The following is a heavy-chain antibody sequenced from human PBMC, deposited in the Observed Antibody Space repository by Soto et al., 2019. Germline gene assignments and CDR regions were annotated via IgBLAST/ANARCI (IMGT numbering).Heavy chain of an antibody. CDR2: IIPISGTA. V-gene: IGHV1-69*06. CDR3: ARGVGRTVRGVNLYYYYAMDV. D-gene: IGHD3-10*01. Sequence: QVQLVQSGAEVKTPGSSAKVSCKASGGSFTTYSISWVRQPPGQGLEWMGGIIPISGTAKYAQKFQGRVTITADKYTTTAYMDLSSLRFEDTAVYYCARGVGRTVRGVNLYYYYAMDVWGQGTPVTVPS. J-gene: IGHJ6*02. CDR1: GGSFTTYS.